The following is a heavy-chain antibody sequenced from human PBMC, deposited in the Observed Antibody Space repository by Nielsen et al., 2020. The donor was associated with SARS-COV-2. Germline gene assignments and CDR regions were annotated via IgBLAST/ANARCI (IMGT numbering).Heavy chain of an antibody. V-gene: IGHV3-23*01. Sequence: GESLKISCAASGFSFHTFGMSWVRQTPGKGLEWISTISGTADSTYYADSVKGRFTISRDNSKNTLYLQMNSLRAEDTATYYCARVSGYYWPQDYWGQGTRVTVSS. CDR1: GFSFHTFG. CDR3: ARVSGYYWPQDY. J-gene: IGHJ4*02. D-gene: IGHD5-12*01. CDR2: ISGTADST.